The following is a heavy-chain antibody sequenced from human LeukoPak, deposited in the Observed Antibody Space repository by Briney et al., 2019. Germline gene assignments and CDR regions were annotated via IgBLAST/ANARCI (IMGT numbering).Heavy chain of an antibody. CDR2: INSDGSST. Sequence: GGSLRLSCAASGFTFSSYWMHWVRQAPGKGLVWVSRINSDGSSTSYADSVKGRFTISRDNAKNTLYLQMNSLRAEDTAFYYCARARGSGSYYNVLDYWGQGTLVTVSS. CDR1: GFTFSSYW. CDR3: ARARGSGSYYNVLDY. V-gene: IGHV3-74*01. J-gene: IGHJ4*02. D-gene: IGHD3-10*01.